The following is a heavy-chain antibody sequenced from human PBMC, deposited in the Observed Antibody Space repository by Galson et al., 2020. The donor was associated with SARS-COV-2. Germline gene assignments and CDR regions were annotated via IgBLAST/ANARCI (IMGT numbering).Heavy chain of an antibody. Sequence: GESLKISCAASDFTVSSNLMSWVRQAPGKGLEWVSVIYSSGNAYYADSVKGRFTISRDISGNTLHLQMNSLRGDDTALYYCSGGKDPYYYDTSGDEHWGPGALVTVSS. CDR2: IYSSGNA. D-gene: IGHD3-22*01. J-gene: IGHJ4*02. CDR3: SGGKDPYYYDTSGDEH. V-gene: IGHV3-53*01. CDR1: DFTVSSNL.